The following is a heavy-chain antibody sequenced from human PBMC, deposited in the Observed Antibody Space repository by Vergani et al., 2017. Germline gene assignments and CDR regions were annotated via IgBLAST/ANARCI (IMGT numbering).Heavy chain of an antibody. CDR3: ARRGIWTGRGYDWYFDL. V-gene: IGHV1-69*13. D-gene: IGHD3/OR15-3a*01. Sequence: QVQLVQSGAEVKKPGSSVKVSCKASGGTFSSYAISWVRQAPGQGLEWMGGIIPIFGTANYAQKFQGRVTITADESTSTAYMELSSLRSEDTAVYYCARRGIWTGRGYDWYFDLWGRGTLVTVSS. CDR2: IIPIFGTA. CDR1: GGTFSSYA. J-gene: IGHJ2*01.